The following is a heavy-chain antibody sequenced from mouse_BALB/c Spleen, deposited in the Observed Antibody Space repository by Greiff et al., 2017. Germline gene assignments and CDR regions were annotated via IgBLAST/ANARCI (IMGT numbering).Heavy chain of an antibody. CDR1: GFTFSSYG. D-gene: IGHD4-1*02. Sequence: EVKLVESGGDLVKPGGSLKLSCAASGFTFSSYGMSWVRQTPDKRLEWVATISSGGSYTYYPDSVKGRFTISRDNAKNTLYLQMSSLKSEDTAMYYCAGHGPTGPDCYFDVWGAGTTVTVSS. J-gene: IGHJ1*01. V-gene: IGHV5-6*01. CDR3: AGHGPTGPDCYFDV. CDR2: ISSGGSYT.